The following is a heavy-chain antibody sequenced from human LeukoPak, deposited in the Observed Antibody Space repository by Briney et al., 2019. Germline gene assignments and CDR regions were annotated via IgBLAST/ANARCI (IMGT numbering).Heavy chain of an antibody. D-gene: IGHD5-18*01. V-gene: IGHV4-61*02. J-gene: IGHJ2*01. CDR1: GGSISSGSYY. CDR3: VRPVDTAMVFLYFDL. Sequence: SQTLSLTCTVSGGSISSGSYYWSWIRQPAGKGLEWIGRIYTSGSTNYNPSLKGRVTISVDTSKNQFSLKLSSVTAADTAVYYCVRPVDTAMVFLYFDLWGRGTLVTVSS. CDR2: IYTSGST.